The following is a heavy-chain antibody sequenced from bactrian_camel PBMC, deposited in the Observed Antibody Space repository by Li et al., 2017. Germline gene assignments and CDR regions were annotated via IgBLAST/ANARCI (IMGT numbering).Heavy chain of an antibody. CDR3: AADLEQISGRGPTRNRFASSPFTVVAGSFGY. CDR2: SYIGDDSV. J-gene: IGHJ6*01. V-gene: IGHV3S1*01. CDR1: AHTDSPNC. Sequence: HVQLVESGGGSVQAGGSLRLSCAASAHTDSPNCMAWFRQAPGKEREGVASSYIGDDSVHYADSVKGRFTVSRDNAKNTLYLQMNSLKAEDTAMYYCAADLEQISGRGPTRNRFASSPFTVVAGSFGYWGQGTQVTVS. D-gene: IGHD6*01.